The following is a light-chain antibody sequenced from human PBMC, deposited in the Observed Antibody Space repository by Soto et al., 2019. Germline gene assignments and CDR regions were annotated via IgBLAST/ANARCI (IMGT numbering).Light chain of an antibody. J-gene: IGLJ2*01. V-gene: IGLV2-8*01. CDR1: SSDVGGYNS. CDR2: EVS. CDR3: SSYAGSNNLV. Sequence: QSALTQPPSASGSPGQSVTIPCTGTSSDVGGYNSVSWYQQHPGKVPKLMIYEVSKRPSGVPDRFAGSKSVNTASLTVSGLQAEDEADYYCSSYAGSNNLVVGGGTKLTVL.